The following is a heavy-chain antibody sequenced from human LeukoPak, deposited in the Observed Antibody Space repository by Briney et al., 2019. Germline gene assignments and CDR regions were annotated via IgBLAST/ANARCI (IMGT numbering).Heavy chain of an antibody. CDR3: ARKAGGYSYGPLDY. CDR2: INSDGSST. J-gene: IGHJ4*02. D-gene: IGHD5-18*01. V-gene: IGHV3-74*01. Sequence: PGGSLRLSCAASGFTFSSYWMHWVRQAPGKGLVWFSRINSDGSSTSYADSVKGRFTISRDNAKNTLYLQMSSLRGEDTAVYYCARKAGGYSYGPLDYWGQGTLVTVSS. CDR1: GFTFSSYW.